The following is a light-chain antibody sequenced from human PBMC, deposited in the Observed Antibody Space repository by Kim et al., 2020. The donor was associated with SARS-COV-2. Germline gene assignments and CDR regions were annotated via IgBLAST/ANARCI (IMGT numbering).Light chain of an antibody. V-gene: IGKV3-15*01. J-gene: IGKJ2*01. CDR3: QQYNNWQT. Sequence: LSVSPGDSATLSCRAKQHVGRNLAWYQQKPGRPPRLLIFRSSTRATGVPPRFSGLGSGTEFTLTISSLQSEDFAVYYCQQYNNWQTFGQGTKLEI. CDR1: QHVGRN. CDR2: RSS.